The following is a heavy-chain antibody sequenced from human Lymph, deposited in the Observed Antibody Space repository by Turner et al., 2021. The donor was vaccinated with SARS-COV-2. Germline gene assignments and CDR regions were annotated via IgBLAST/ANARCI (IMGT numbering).Heavy chain of an antibody. Sequence: VQPQELGAGLVTPSGTLYLPFDVSGGSISSSNWWNWVRQPPGMGLEWIGEIYHSGNTNYNPSLKSRVTISVDKSKNQFSLKLSSVTAADTAVYYCATKYCSGGSCSYFDYWGQGTLVTVSS. V-gene: IGHV4-4*02. CDR3: ATKYCSGGSCSYFDY. D-gene: IGHD2-15*01. CDR2: IYHSGNT. CDR1: GGSISSSNW. J-gene: IGHJ4*02.